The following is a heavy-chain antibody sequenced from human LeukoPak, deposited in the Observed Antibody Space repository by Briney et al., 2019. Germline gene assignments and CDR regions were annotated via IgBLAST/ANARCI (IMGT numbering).Heavy chain of an antibody. V-gene: IGHV1-2*06. J-gene: IGHJ4*02. Sequence: ASVKVSCKASGYTFTGYYMHWVRQAPGQGLEWMGRINPNSGGTNYAQKFQGRVTMTRDTSISTAYMELSRLRSDDTAVYYCARAGGGSSWPLVVDYWGQGPLVTVSS. CDR2: INPNSGGT. CDR3: ARAGGGSSWPLVVDY. D-gene: IGHD6-13*01. CDR1: GYTFTGYY.